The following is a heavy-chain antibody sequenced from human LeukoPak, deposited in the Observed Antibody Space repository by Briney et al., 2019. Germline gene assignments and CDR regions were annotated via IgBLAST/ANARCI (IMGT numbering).Heavy chain of an antibody. CDR1: GGSISSYY. V-gene: IGHV4-59*08. CDR3: ARQGASYYYDSSGYYPFDY. Sequence: PSETLSLTCTVSGGSISSYYWSWIRQPPGKGLEWIGYIYYSGSTNYNPSLKSRVTISVDTSKSQFSLKLSSVTAADTAVYYCARQGASYYYDSSGYYPFDYWGQGTLVTVSS. CDR2: IYYSGST. J-gene: IGHJ4*02. D-gene: IGHD3-22*01.